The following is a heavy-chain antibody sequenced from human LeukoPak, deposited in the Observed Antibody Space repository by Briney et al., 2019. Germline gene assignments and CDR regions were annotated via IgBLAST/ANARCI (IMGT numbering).Heavy chain of an antibody. CDR1: GFTFSSYG. D-gene: IGHD7-27*01. CDR3: AEGSGYGMDV. V-gene: IGHV3-30*18. CDR2: ISYDGSNK. Sequence: GRSLRLSCAASGFTFSSYGMHWVRQAPGKGLEWVAVISYDGSNKYYADSVKGRFTISRDNSKNTLYLQMNSLRAEDTAVYYCAEGSGYGMDVWGQGTTVTVSS. J-gene: IGHJ6*02.